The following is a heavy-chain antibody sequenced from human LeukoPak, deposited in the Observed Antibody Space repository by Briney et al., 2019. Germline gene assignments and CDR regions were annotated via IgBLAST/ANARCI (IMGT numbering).Heavy chain of an antibody. J-gene: IGHJ5*02. Sequence: SQTLSLTCTVSGGSISSGSYYWSWIRQPAGKGLEWIGRIYTSGSTNYNPSLKSRVTISVDTSKNQFSLKLSSVTAADTAVYYCARDVPSGSIAGDWFDPWGQGTQAADSS. CDR3: ARDVPSGSIAGDWFDP. CDR2: IYTSGST. D-gene: IGHD6-6*01. V-gene: IGHV4-61*02. CDR1: GGSISSGSYY.